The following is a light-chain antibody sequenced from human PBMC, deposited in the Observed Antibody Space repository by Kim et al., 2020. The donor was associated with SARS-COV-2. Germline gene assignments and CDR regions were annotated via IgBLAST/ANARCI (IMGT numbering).Light chain of an antibody. CDR1: SGSIASNY. CDR2: EDN. J-gene: IGLJ3*02. V-gene: IGLV6-57*01. CDR3: QSYDSATWV. Sequence: GKTVNISCTRSSGSIASNYGQWYQQRPGSSPTTVIHEDNERPSGVPDRFSGSIDSSSNSASLTISGLKTEDEADYYCQSYDSATWVFGGGTKLTVL.